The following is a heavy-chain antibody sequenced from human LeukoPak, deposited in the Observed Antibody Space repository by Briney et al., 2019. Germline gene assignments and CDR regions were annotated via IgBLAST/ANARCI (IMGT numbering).Heavy chain of an antibody. J-gene: IGHJ4*02. CDR3: ARDERDIVVVPAATGFDY. CDR1: GFTFSSYG. Sequence: PGGSLRLSCAASGFTFSSYGMHWVRQAPGKGLEWVAVIWYDGSNKYHADSVKGRFTISRDNSKNTLYLQMNSLRAEDTAVYYCARDERDIVVVPAATGFDYWGQGTLVNVS. V-gene: IGHV3-33*01. D-gene: IGHD2-2*01. CDR2: IWYDGSNK.